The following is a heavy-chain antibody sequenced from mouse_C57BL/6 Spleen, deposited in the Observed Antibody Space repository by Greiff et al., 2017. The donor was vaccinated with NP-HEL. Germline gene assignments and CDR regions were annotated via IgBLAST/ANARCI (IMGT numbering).Heavy chain of an antibody. CDR3: ASGSSYGFAY. V-gene: IGHV1-19*01. CDR2: INPYNGGT. Sequence: EVQLQESGPVLVKPGASVKMSCKASGYTFTDYYMNWVKQSHGKSLEWIGVINPYNGGTSYNQKFKGKATLTVDKSSSTAYMELNSLTSEDSAVYYCASGSSYGFAYWGQGTLVTVSA. CDR1: GYTFTDYY. D-gene: IGHD1-1*01. J-gene: IGHJ3*01.